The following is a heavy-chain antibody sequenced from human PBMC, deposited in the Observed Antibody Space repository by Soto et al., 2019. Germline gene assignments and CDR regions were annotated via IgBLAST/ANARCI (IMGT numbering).Heavy chain of an antibody. Sequence: SQTLSLTCVISGDSVSSNSAAWNWIRQSPSRGLEWLGRTYYRSKWYNDYAVSVKSRITINPDTSKSQFSLQLNSVTPEDTAVYYCAREIVGIVVVPAAIHYYYYYGMDVWGQGTTVTVSS. V-gene: IGHV6-1*01. J-gene: IGHJ6*02. CDR1: GDSVSSNSAA. D-gene: IGHD2-2*02. CDR2: TYYRSKWYN. CDR3: AREIVGIVVVPAAIHYYYYYGMDV.